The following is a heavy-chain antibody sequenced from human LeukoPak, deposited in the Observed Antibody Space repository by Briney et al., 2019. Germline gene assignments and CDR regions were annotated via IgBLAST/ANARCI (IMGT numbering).Heavy chain of an antibody. D-gene: IGHD3-16*01. V-gene: IGHV1-8*03. CDR3: ARAYTGHYIGGFDY. CDR1: GYTFTSYD. Sequence: ASVKVSCKASGYTFTSYDINWVRQATGQGLEWMGWMNPNSGNTGYAQKFQGRVTITRNTSISTAYMELSSLRSEDTAVYYCARAYTGHYIGGFDYWGQGTLVTASS. J-gene: IGHJ4*02. CDR2: MNPNSGNT.